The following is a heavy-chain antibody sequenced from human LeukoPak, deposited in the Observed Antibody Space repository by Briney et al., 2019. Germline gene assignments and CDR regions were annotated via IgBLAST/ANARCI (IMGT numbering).Heavy chain of an antibody. J-gene: IGHJ4*02. CDR2: IRYDGSNK. V-gene: IGHV3-30*02. CDR1: GFTFSSYG. CDR3: AKEYRITMIVED. Sequence: GRSLRLSCAASGFTFSSYGMHWVRQAPGKGLEWVAFIRYDGSNKYYADSVKGRFTIPRDNSKNTLYLQMNSLRAEDTAVYYCAKEYRITMIVEDWGQGTLVTVSS. D-gene: IGHD3-22*01.